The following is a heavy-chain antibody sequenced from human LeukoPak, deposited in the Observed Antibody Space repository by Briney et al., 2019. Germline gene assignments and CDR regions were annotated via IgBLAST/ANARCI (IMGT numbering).Heavy chain of an antibody. J-gene: IGHJ3*02. D-gene: IGHD6-13*01. V-gene: IGHV1-18*01. CDR1: GYTFTSYG. CDR3: ARALYSSSWRDAFDI. Sequence: GASVKVSCKASGYTFTSYGISWVRQAPGQGLEWTGWISAYNGNTNYAQKLQGRVTMTTDTSTSTAYMELRSLRSDDTAVYYCARALYSSSWRDAFDIWGQGTMVTVSS. CDR2: ISAYNGNT.